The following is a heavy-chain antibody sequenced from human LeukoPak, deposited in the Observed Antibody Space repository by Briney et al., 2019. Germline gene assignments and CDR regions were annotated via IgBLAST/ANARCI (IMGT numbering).Heavy chain of an antibody. CDR2: IQHDGSEK. CDR3: ARGGWWYSSSWYSTSHRSYFDY. D-gene: IGHD6-13*01. J-gene: IGHJ4*02. Sequence: GGSLRLSCAASGFTFSSYWMTWVRQAPGKGLEWVANIQHDGSEKYYVDSVKGRFTISRDNAKNSLYLHINSLRAEDTAVYYCARGGWWYSSSWYSTSHRSYFDYWGQGTLVTVSS. V-gene: IGHV3-7*01. CDR1: GFTFSSYW.